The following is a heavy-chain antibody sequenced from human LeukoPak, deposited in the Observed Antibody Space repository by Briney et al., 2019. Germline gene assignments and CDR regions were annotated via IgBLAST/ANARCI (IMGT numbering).Heavy chain of an antibody. D-gene: IGHD3-16*01. J-gene: IGHJ6*02. CDR1: GFTFSNYA. CDR3: AKGLWGAYYYGMDV. V-gene: IGHV3-23*01. Sequence: AGSLSLTCTASGFTFSNYAMSWVRQAPGKGLEWVSVISGSGATTDHADSVMGRFTISRDNSKNTLYLQLDSLRADDTAVYFCAKGLWGAYYYGMDVWGQGTTITVSS. CDR2: ISGSGATT.